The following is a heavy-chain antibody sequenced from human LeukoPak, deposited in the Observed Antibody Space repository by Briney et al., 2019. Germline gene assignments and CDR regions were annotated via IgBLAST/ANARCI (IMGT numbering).Heavy chain of an antibody. V-gene: IGHV1-2*02. CDR3: ARRGAYFDY. CDR1: GYSFTGYY. Sequence: ASVKVSCKTSGYSFTGYYMHWVRQAPGQGLEWMGWINPKNGGTNYPQKFQGRVTMTTDTSVGTAYMELSSLASDDTAVCYCARRGAYFDYWGQGTLVTVSS. J-gene: IGHJ4*02. CDR2: INPKNGGT.